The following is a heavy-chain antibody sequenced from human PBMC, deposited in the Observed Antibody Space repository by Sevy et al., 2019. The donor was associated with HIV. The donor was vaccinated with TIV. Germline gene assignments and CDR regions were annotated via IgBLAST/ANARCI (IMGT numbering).Heavy chain of an antibody. CDR3: AKDRFESVQTLYYYYYGMDV. CDR1: GFTFSSYA. Sequence: GGSLRLSCAASGFTFSSYAMSWVRQAPGKGLEWVSAISGSGGSTYSADSVKGRFTISRDNSKNTLYLQMNSLRAEDTAVYYCAKDRFESVQTLYYYYYGMDVWGQGTTVTVSS. V-gene: IGHV3-23*01. CDR2: ISGSGGST. J-gene: IGHJ6*02. D-gene: IGHD3-10*01.